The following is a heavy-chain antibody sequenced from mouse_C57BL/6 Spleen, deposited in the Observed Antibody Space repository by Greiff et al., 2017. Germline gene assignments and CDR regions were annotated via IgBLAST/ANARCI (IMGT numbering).Heavy chain of an antibody. D-gene: IGHD1-1*01. CDR2: ISDGGSYT. CDR1: GFTFSSYA. J-gene: IGHJ4*01. Sequence: EVKLVESGGGLVKPGGSLKLSCAASGFTFSSYAMSWVRQTPEKRLEWVATISDGGSYTYYPDNVKGRFTISRDNAKNNLYLQMSHLKSEDTAMYYCARDRGFTTVASYYGMDYWGQGTSVTVSS. CDR3: ARDRGFTTVASYYGMDY. V-gene: IGHV5-4*01.